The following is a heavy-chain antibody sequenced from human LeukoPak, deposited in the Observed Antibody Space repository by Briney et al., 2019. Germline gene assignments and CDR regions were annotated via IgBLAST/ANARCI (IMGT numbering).Heavy chain of an antibody. CDR3: ARAGRLRLFDY. Sequence: PSETLSLTCAVYGVSFSGYYWSWIRQPPGKGLEWIGEINHSGSTNYNPSLKSRVTISVDRSKNQFSLKLSSVTAADTAVYYCARAGRLRLFDYWGQGTLVTVSS. D-gene: IGHD4-17*01. CDR2: INHSGST. CDR1: GVSFSGYY. V-gene: IGHV4-34*01. J-gene: IGHJ4*02.